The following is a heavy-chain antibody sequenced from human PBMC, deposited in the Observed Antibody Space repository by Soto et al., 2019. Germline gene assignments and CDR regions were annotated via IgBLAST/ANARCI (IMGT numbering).Heavy chain of an antibody. CDR3: AGASCYYSSGTKMDV. CDR1: GFTFSSYS. CDR2: ICSSSSTI. J-gene: IGHJ6*02. Sequence: EVQLVESGGGLVQPGGSLRLSCAASGFTFSSYSMNWVRQAPGKGLEWVSYICSSSSTIYYGDSVNGRFTISRDNAKNSLYLQMNSLRDEDTAVYYCAGASCYYSSGTKMDVWGQGTTVTVSS. D-gene: IGHD3-10*01. V-gene: IGHV3-48*02.